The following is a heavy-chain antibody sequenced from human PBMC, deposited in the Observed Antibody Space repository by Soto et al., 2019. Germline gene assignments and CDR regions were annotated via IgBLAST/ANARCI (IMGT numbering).Heavy chain of an antibody. CDR3: AKDRTPSLGYRGYECFGY. CDR2: ISGSGGST. J-gene: IGHJ4*02. Sequence: EVQLLESGGGLVQPGGSLRLSCAASGFTFSNYAMSWVRQAPGKGLEWVSAISGSGGSTYYADSVKGRFTISRDNSKNTLYLQLNSLRPEDKSVYYCAKDRTPSLGYRGYECFGYWGQRTLVSVSS. V-gene: IGHV3-23*01. D-gene: IGHD5-12*01. CDR1: GFTFSNYA.